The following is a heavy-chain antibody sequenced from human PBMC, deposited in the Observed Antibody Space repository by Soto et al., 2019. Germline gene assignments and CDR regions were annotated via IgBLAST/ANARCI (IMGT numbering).Heavy chain of an antibody. CDR2: FDPEDGET. J-gene: IGHJ4*02. CDR3: ATDLYYYDSSGYYCY. CDR1: GYTLTEIS. V-gene: IGHV1-24*01. Sequence: GASVKVSCKVSGYTLTEISMHWVRQAPGKGLEWMGGFDPEDGETIYAQKFQGRVTMTEDTSTDTAYMELSSLRSEDTAVYYCATDLYYYDSSGYYCYWGQGTLVTVS. D-gene: IGHD3-22*01.